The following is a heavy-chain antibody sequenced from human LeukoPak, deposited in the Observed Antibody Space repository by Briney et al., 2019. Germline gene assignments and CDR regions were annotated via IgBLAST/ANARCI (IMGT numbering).Heavy chain of an antibody. CDR1: GYTFTSYY. J-gene: IGHJ5*02. CDR3: ARDNNWNWFDP. D-gene: IGHD1-20*01. V-gene: IGHV1-69*13. CDR2: IIPIFGTA. Sequence: SVKVSCKASGYTFTSYYMHWVRQAPGQGLEWMGGIIPIFGTANYAQKFQGRVTITADESTSTAYMELSSLRSEDTAVYYCARDNNWNWFDPWGQGTLVTVSS.